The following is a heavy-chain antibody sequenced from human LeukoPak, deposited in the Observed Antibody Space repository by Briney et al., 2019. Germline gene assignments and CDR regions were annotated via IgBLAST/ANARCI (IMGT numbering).Heavy chain of an antibody. Sequence: ASVKVSCKASGYIFTDHYMHWVRQAPGQGPGWMGWINPISGGTNYAQKFQGRVTMTRDTSITTVYMELSRLRSDETAVFYCASFEVGAWGQGTLGTVSS. V-gene: IGHV1-2*02. CDR3: ASFEVGA. CDR1: GYIFTDHY. CDR2: INPISGGT. D-gene: IGHD3-10*01. J-gene: IGHJ5*02.